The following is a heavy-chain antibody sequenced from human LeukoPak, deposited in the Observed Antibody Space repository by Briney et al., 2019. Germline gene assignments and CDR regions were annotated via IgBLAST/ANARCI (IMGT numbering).Heavy chain of an antibody. V-gene: IGHV3-21*01. CDR2: ISSSSSYI. Sequence: GGSLRLSCAASGFTFSSYSMNWVRQAPGKGLEWVSSISSSSSYIYYADSVKGRFTISRDNAKNSLYLQMNSLRAEDTAVYYCAREGGSGSSDVHYYYGMDVWGQGTTVTVSS. CDR3: AREGGSGSSDVHYYYGMDV. CDR1: GFTFSSYS. J-gene: IGHJ6*02. D-gene: IGHD3-10*01.